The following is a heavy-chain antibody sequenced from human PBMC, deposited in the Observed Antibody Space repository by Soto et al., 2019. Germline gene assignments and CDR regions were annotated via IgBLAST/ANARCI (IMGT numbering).Heavy chain of an antibody. V-gene: IGHV1-8*01. CDR2: MNPNSGNT. D-gene: IGHD3-10*01. CDR1: GYTFTSYD. CDR3: ARVFTYYYGSGSYIPPDY. J-gene: IGHJ4*02. Sequence: ASVKVSCKASGYTFTSYDINWVRQATVQGLEWMGWMNPNSGNTGYAQKFQGRVTMTRNTSISTAYMELSSLRSEDTAVYYCARVFTYYYGSGSYIPPDYWGQGTLVTVSS.